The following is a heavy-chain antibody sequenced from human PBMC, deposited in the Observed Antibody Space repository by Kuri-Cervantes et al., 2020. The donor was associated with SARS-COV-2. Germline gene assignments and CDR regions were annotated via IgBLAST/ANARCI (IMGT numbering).Heavy chain of an antibody. CDR3: AKDALSWVGELLSLYYYYMDV. CDR2: ISGSGDSR. CDR1: GFTFSSYA. Sequence: GGSLRLSCGASGFTFSSYAMNWVRQAPGKGLEWVSAISGSGDSRYYADSVKGRFTISRDNSKNTFYLQMNSLRAEDTAVYYCAKDALSWVGELLSLYYYYMDVWGKGTTVTVSS. V-gene: IGHV3-23*01. J-gene: IGHJ6*03. D-gene: IGHD3-10*01.